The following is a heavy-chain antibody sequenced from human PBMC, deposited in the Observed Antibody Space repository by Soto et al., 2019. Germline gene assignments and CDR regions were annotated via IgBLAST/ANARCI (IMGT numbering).Heavy chain of an antibody. CDR1: GYSFTSYW. CDR3: ATYCGGDCSAFDI. D-gene: IGHD2-21*01. V-gene: IGHV5-51*01. Sequence: GASLKMSCQCSGYSFTSYWIGWVLQIPGKGLEWMGIIYPGDSDTRYSPSFQGQVTISADKSISTAYLQWSSLKASDTAMYYCATYCGGDCSAFDIRGQGTMVTVSS. J-gene: IGHJ3*02. CDR2: IYPGDSDT.